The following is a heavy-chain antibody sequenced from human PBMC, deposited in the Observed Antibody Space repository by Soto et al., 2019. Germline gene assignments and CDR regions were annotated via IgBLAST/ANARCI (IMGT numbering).Heavy chain of an antibody. CDR1: GFSVTTNY. CDR2: IYTNGGT. Sequence: EMYLVDSGGGLVQPGGSLRLSCAASGFSVTTNYMIWVRQAPGKGLEWVSVIYTNGGTFYADSVKGRFTISRDNSMNSVYLQINSLRVEDTAVYYCARGAVDMPTPWGQGTLVTVSS. J-gene: IGHJ5*02. CDR3: ARGAVDMPTP. D-gene: IGHD2-15*01. V-gene: IGHV3-66*01.